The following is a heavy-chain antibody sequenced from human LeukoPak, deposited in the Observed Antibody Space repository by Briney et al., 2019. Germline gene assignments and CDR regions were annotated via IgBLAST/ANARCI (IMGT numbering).Heavy chain of an antibody. Sequence: SVKVSCKASGGTFSSYAISWVRQPPGQGLEWMGGIIPIFGTANYAQKFQGRVTITADESTSTAYMELSSLRSEDTAVYYCARDRIAAAGPPDAFDIWGQGTMVTVSS. CDR1: GGTFSSYA. D-gene: IGHD6-13*01. V-gene: IGHV1-69*13. CDR2: IIPIFGTA. CDR3: ARDRIAAAGPPDAFDI. J-gene: IGHJ3*02.